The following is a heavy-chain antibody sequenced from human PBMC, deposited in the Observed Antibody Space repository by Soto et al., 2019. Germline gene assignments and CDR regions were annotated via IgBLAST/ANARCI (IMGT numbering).Heavy chain of an antibody. CDR1: GFTFSSYG. V-gene: IGHV3-30*03. CDR3: APADSSGWGLDY. Sequence: QVQLVESGGGVVQPGRSLRLSCAASGFTFSSYGMHRVRQAPGKGLEWVAVISYDGSNKYYADSVKGRFTISRDNSKNTLYLQMNSLRAEDTAVYYCAPADSSGWGLDYWCQGTLVTVSS. CDR2: ISYDGSNK. J-gene: IGHJ4*02. D-gene: IGHD6-19*01.